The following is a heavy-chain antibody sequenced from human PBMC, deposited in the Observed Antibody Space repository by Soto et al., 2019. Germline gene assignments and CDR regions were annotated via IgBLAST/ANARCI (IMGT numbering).Heavy chain of an antibody. CDR1: GGSIGSNTYY. CDR2: IFYSGTT. D-gene: IGHD1-1*01. Sequence: SEALSLTCTVSGGSIGSNTYYWGWIRQPPGKGPEWIGSIFYSGTTYYNPSLKSRVTIFVDTSKNQFSLKLTSVTAADTAVYYCARDKITGLFDYWGQGTLVTVSS. CDR3: ARDKITGLFDY. V-gene: IGHV4-39*02. J-gene: IGHJ4*02.